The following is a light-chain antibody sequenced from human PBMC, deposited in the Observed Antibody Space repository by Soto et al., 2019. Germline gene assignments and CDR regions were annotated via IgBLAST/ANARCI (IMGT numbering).Light chain of an antibody. V-gene: IGKV3-11*01. J-gene: IGKJ4*01. CDR2: DAT. CDR3: QQRTNWLT. Sequence: EIVLTQSPATLSLSPGEIATLACRASQSVTWYLAWYQQKPGQAPMLLIYDATNSATGIPARFSGSGSGTDITLNISSLETEDFAVYYCQQRTNWLTFGGGTRVEI. CDR1: QSVTWY.